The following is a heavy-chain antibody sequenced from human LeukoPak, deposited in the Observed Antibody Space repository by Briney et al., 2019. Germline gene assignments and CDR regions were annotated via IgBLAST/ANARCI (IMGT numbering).Heavy chain of an antibody. Sequence: SXAASGFTFSSYGIHWVRQAPGKGLEWVGVISYDGANKYYADSVKGRFTISRDNSKNTLYLQMNGLRAEDTAVYYCAKEHVLKGTADYWGQGTLVTVSS. CDR2: ISYDGANK. J-gene: IGHJ4*02. D-gene: IGHD1-7*01. CDR3: AKEHVLKGTADY. V-gene: IGHV3-30*18. CDR1: GFTFSSYG.